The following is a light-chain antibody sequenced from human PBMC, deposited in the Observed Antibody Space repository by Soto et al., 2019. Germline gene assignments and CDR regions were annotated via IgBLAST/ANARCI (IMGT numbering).Light chain of an antibody. Sequence: QSVLTQPPSASGTPGQRVTISCSGSTSNIGGSTVSWYQQFPGAAPKLLIYGNTQRPLGVPVRFSASKSDTSASLAISGLHSEDEADYYCQSYDSSLINDVFGTGTNVTVL. CDR3: QSYDSSLINDV. V-gene: IGLV1-44*01. J-gene: IGLJ1*01. CDR2: GNT. CDR1: TSNIGGST.